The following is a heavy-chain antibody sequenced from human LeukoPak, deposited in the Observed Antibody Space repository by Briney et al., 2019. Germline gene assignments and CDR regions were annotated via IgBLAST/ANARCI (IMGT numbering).Heavy chain of an antibody. Sequence: PGGSLRLSCAASGFTLSSYAMSWVRQAPGKGLEWVGFITSKAYGETPQYAASVKGRFSISRDDSKSIAYLEMNSLKTEDTGVYYCNRVRSGSNVSWGQGTQVTVSS. CDR1: GFTLSSYA. CDR3: NRVRSGSNVS. D-gene: IGHD1-26*01. J-gene: IGHJ4*02. CDR2: ITSKAYGETP. V-gene: IGHV3-49*04.